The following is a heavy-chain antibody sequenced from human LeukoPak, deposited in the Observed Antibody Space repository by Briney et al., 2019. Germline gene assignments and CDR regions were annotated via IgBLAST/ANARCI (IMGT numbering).Heavy chain of an antibody. D-gene: IGHD6-13*01. J-gene: IGHJ5*02. CDR3: ARDLWAAAGTAPWFDP. CDR2: IKQDGSEK. V-gene: IGHV3-7*01. CDR1: GFTFSSYW. Sequence: QSGGSLRLSCAASGFTFSSYWMSWVRQAPGKGLEWVANIKQDGSEKYYVDSVKGRFTISRDNAKNSLYLQMNSLRAEDTAVYYCARDLWAAAGTAPWFDPWGQGTLVTVSS.